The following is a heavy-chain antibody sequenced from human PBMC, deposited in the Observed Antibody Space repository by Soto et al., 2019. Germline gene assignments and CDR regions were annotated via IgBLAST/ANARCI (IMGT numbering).Heavy chain of an antibody. CDR3: AKDRGQWLPVDRVYFQH. Sequence: EVQLVESGGGLVQPGRSLRLSCAASGFTFDDYAMHWLRQAPGKGLVWVSGISWNSGSIGYADSVKGRFTISRDNAKNSMDVQMTSVRAKDTALYYCAKDRGQWLPVDRVYFQHWGRGTLVTVSA. CDR2: ISWNSGSI. CDR1: GFTFDDYA. D-gene: IGHD6-19*01. J-gene: IGHJ1*01. V-gene: IGHV3-9*01.